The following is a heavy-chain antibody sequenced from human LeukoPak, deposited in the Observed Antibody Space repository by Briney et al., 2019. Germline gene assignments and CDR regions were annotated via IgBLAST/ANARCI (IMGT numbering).Heavy chain of an antibody. V-gene: IGHV3-23*01. D-gene: IGHD3-3*01. J-gene: IGHJ4*02. CDR3: ATTYYDFWSDY. Sequence: GVSLRLSCAASGLTFSRYAMSWVRHAPGKGLEWVSSISGSGGSTYYVDSVKGRFTISRDNSKNTLYMQMTSLRAEDTGVYYCATTYYDFWSDYWGQGTLVTVSS. CDR2: ISGSGGST. CDR1: GLTFSRYA.